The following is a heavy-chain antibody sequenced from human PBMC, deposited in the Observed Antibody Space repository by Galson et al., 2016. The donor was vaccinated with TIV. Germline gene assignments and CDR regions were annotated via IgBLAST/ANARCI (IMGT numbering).Heavy chain of an antibody. CDR3: AKDRNTAFDTHYSYYGLDV. CDR2: IIPMFGTA. V-gene: IGHV1-69*01. CDR1: GGTFSTYV. J-gene: IGHJ6*02. Sequence: KVSCKASGGTFSTYVFSWLRQAPGQGLEWMGEIIPMFGTANYAQKFQGRVTITADESTSTAYMELSSLRSEDTAVYYCAKDRNTAFDTHYSYYGLDVWGQGTTVIVSS. D-gene: IGHD5-18*01.